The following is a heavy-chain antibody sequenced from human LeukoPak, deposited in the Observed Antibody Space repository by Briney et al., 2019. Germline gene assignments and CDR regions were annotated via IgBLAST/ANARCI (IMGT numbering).Heavy chain of an antibody. CDR1: GFTFSSYW. V-gene: IGHV3-74*01. CDR2: INTDGSST. Sequence: GGSLRLSCAASGFTFSSYWMHGVRHAPGEGLVWVSRINTDGSSTSYADSVKGRFTISRDNSKNTLYLQMNSLRAEDTAVYYCAKDSHYYDSSGYFDYWGQGTLVTVSS. D-gene: IGHD3-22*01. CDR3: AKDSHYYDSSGYFDY. J-gene: IGHJ4*02.